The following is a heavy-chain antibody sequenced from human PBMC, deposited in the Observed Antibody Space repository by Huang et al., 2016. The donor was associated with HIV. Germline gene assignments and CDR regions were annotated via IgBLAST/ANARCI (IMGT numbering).Heavy chain of an antibody. Sequence: EEQLVESGGGLVQPGGSLRLSCSASGFSFSSCNRNWVRQVPGRGLEWLSDISETGSVITYADSVKGRFTVSRDNAKNSLDLQMDSLRAEDTAVYYCARGYSSSWLYNWGQGTLVTVSS. V-gene: IGHV3-48*01. CDR3: ARGYSSSWLYN. CDR1: GFSFSSCN. CDR2: ISETGSVI. D-gene: IGHD6-13*01. J-gene: IGHJ4*02.